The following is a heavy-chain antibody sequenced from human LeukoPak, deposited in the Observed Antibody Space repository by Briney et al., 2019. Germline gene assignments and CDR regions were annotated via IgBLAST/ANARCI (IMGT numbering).Heavy chain of an antibody. CDR2: ISSSSTYI. D-gene: IGHD3-22*01. Sequence: PGGSLRLSCAASGFTFSSYSMNWVRQAPGKGLEWVSSISSSSTYINHADSVKGRFTISRDNAKNSLYLQMNRLRAEDTAVYYCAREGKYYYDSSGYYYGDAFDIWGQGTMVTVSS. V-gene: IGHV3-21*01. CDR1: GFTFSSYS. CDR3: AREGKYYYDSSGYYYGDAFDI. J-gene: IGHJ3*02.